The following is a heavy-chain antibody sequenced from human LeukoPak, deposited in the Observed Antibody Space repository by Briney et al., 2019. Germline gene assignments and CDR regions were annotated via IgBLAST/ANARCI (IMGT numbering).Heavy chain of an antibody. J-gene: IGHJ3*02. V-gene: IGHV1-8*03. CDR2: MNPNSGNT. Sequence: ASVKVSXKASGYTFTSYDINWVRQATGQGLEWMGWMNPNSGNTGYAQKFQGRVTITRNTSISTAYMELSSLRSEDTAVYYCARSGYSRGWPRGGAFDIWGQGTMVTVSS. D-gene: IGHD6-19*01. CDR3: ARSGYSRGWPRGGAFDI. CDR1: GYTFTSYD.